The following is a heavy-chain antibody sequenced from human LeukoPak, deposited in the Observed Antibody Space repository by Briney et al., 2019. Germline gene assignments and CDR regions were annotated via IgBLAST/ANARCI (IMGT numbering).Heavy chain of an antibody. D-gene: IGHD3-3*01. J-gene: IGHJ3*02. CDR1: GGSISSYY. V-gene: IGHV4-59*01. CDR3: ARVLQTIFGVVKDAFDI. Sequence: SETLSLTCTVSGGSISSYYWSWIRQPPGKGLEWIGYIYYSGSTNYNPSLKSRVTISVDTSKNQFSLKLSSVTAADTAVYYYARVLQTIFGVVKDAFDIWGQGTMVTVSS. CDR2: IYYSGST.